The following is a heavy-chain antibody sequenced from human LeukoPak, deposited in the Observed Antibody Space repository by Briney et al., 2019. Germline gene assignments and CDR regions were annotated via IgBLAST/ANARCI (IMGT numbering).Heavy chain of an antibody. V-gene: IGHV3-21*04. D-gene: IGHD1-7*01. CDR1: GFTFSSYS. J-gene: IGHJ4*02. CDR2: ISSSSSYI. Sequence: KPGGSLRLSCAASGFTFSSYSMNWVRQAPGKGLEWVSSISSSSSYIYYADSVKGRFTISRDNSKNTLYLQMNSLRAEDTAVYYCARINGNYGAYYFDYWGQGTLVTVSS. CDR3: ARINGNYGAYYFDY.